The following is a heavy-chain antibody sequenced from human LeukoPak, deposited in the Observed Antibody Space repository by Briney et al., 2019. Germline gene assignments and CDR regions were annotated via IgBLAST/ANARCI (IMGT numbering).Heavy chain of an antibody. CDR1: GGSISSGGYY. CDR2: IYYSGST. J-gene: IGHJ5*02. V-gene: IGHV4-31*03. D-gene: IGHD2-15*01. Sequence: PSQTLSLTCTVSGGSISSGGYYWSWIRQHPGKGLEWIGYIYYSGSTYYNPSLKSRVTISVDTSKNQFSLKLSSVTAADTAVYYCAREVVVAAKQFDPWGQRTLATVSS. CDR3: AREVVVAAKQFDP.